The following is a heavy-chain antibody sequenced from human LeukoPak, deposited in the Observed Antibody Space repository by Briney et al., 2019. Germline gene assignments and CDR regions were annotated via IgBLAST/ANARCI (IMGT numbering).Heavy chain of an antibody. CDR1: GGSISSYY. Sequence: PSETLFLTCTVSGGSISSYYWSWIRQPAGKGLEWIGRIYTSGSTNYNPSLKSRVTMSVDTSKNQFSLKLSSVTAADTAVYYCARDPDIVVVPGAFDIWGQGTMVTVSS. D-gene: IGHD2-15*01. V-gene: IGHV4-4*07. J-gene: IGHJ3*02. CDR3: ARDPDIVVVPGAFDI. CDR2: IYTSGST.